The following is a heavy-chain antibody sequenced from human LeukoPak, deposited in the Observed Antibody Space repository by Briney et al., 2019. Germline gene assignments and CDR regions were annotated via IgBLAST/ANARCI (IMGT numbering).Heavy chain of an antibody. Sequence: GGSLRLSCAASGFTVSSNYMSWVRQALGKGLEWVSVIYSGGSTYYADSVKGRFTISRDNSKNTLYLQMNSLRAEDTAVYYCARVVSGDYYYYGMDVWGQGTTVTVSS. J-gene: IGHJ6*02. CDR3: ARVVSGDYYYYGMDV. CDR1: GFTVSSNY. V-gene: IGHV3-53*01. CDR2: IYSGGST. D-gene: IGHD3-10*01.